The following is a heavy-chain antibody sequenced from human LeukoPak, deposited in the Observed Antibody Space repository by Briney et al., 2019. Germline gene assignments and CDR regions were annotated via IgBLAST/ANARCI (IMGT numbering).Heavy chain of an antibody. J-gene: IGHJ4*02. D-gene: IGHD3-22*01. CDR2: ISDGGDTT. CDR1: GFTFSINA. CDR3: AKVGIVVGGDYYDY. Sequence: GGSLRLSCATSGFTFSINAMSWVRQAPGKGLEWVSVISDGGDTTYYADSVKGRFTIPRDISKNTLYLQMNSLRAEDTAIYYCAKVGIVVGGDYYDYWGQGTLVTVSS. V-gene: IGHV3-23*01.